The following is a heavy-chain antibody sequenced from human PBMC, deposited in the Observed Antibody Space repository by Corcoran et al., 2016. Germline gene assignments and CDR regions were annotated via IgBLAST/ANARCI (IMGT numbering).Heavy chain of an antibody. CDR1: GGTFSSYA. V-gene: IGHV1-69*06. J-gene: IGHJ4*02. D-gene: IGHD3-22*01. CDR3: ARDNDYYDSSCYWHFDY. Sequence: QVQLVQSGAEVKKPGSSVKVSCKASGGTFSSYAISWVRQAPGQGLEWMGGIIPIFGTANYAQKFQGRVTITADKSTSTAYMELSSLRSEDTAVYYCARDNDYYDSSCYWHFDYWGQGTLVTVSS. CDR2: IIPIFGTA.